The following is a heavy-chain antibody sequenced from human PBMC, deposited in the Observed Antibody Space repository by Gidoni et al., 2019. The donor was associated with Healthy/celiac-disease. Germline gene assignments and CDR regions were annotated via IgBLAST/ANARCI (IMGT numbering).Heavy chain of an antibody. Sequence: QVQLVASGGGVVQPGRSLSLSCAASGFTFSSYAMHWVRQAPGQGLGWVAVISYDGSNKYYADSVKGRFTISRDNSKNTLYLQMNSLRAEDTAVYYCARGVDYGGNTPIDYWAREPWSPSPQ. J-gene: IGHJ4*02. CDR2: ISYDGSNK. V-gene: IGHV3-30-3*01. D-gene: IGHD4-17*01. CDR1: GFTFSSYA. CDR3: ARGVDYGGNTPIDY.